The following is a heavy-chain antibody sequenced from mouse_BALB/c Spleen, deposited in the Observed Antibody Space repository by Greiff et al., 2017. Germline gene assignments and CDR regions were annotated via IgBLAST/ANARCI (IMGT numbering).Heavy chain of an antibody. D-gene: IGHD3-1*01. J-gene: IGHJ4*01. V-gene: IGHV1-80*01. CDR1: GYAFSSYW. CDR2: IYPGDGDT. Sequence: VKLQESGAELVRPGSSVKISCKASGYAFSSYWMNWVKQRPGQGLEWIGQIYPGDGDTNYNGKFKGKATLTADKSSSTAYMQLSSLTSEDSAVYFCARVGAARATKAMDYWGQGTSVTVSS. CDR3: ARVGAARATKAMDY.